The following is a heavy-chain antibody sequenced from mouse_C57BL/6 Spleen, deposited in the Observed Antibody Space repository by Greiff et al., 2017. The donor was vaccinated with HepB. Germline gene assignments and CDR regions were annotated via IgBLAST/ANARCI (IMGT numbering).Heavy chain of an antibody. CDR1: AYTFPSYW. Sequence: QVQLQQPGAELLRPGSSVKLSCKASAYTFPSYWMDWVKQRPGQGLEWIGNIYPSDSETHYNQKFKDKATLTVDKSSSTAYMQLSSLTSEDSAVYYCARRGIYDGYPNNLYYYAMDYWGQGTSVTVSS. V-gene: IGHV1-61*01. CDR3: ARRGIYDGYPNNLYYYAMDY. J-gene: IGHJ4*01. D-gene: IGHD2-3*01. CDR2: IYPSDSET.